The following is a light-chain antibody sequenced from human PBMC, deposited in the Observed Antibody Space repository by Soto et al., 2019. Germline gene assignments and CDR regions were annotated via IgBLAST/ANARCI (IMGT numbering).Light chain of an antibody. J-gene: IGKJ5*01. CDR1: QSVASNY. Sequence: EIVLTQSPGTLSLSPGERATLSCRASQSVASNYLAWYQQTPGQAPRLLIYGASSRATGISDRFSGSGSGTDFSLTISRLEPEDFAMYYCQQYGSSAPITFGQGTRLEIE. V-gene: IGKV3-20*01. CDR2: GAS. CDR3: QQYGSSAPIT.